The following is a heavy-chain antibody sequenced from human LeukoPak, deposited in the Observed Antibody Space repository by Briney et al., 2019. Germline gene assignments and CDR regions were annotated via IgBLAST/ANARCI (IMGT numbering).Heavy chain of an antibody. D-gene: IGHD3-22*01. Sequence: SVKVSCKASGYNFIDFCIHWVRQAPGQGLEWMGGIIPIFGTANYAQKFQGRVTITADESTSTAYMELSSLRSEDTAVYYCARDYYDSSGYSGANWYFDLWGRGTLVTVSS. J-gene: IGHJ2*01. CDR2: IIPIFGTA. CDR3: ARDYYDSSGYSGANWYFDL. CDR1: GYNFIDFC. V-gene: IGHV1-69*13.